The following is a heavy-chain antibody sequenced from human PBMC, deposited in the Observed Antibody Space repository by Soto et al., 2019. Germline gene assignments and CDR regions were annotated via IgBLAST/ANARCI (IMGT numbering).Heavy chain of an antibody. V-gene: IGHV5-10-1*01. J-gene: IGHJ6*02. Sequence: PGESLKISCKGSGYSFTSYWISWVRQMPGKGLEWMGRIDPSDSYTNYSPSFQGHVTISADKSISTAYLQWSSLKASDTAMYYCARRSYCSSTSCRESSYYYYGMDVWGQGTRVTVS. CDR3: ARRSYCSSTSCRESSYYYYGMDV. D-gene: IGHD2-2*01. CDR1: GYSFTSYW. CDR2: IDPSDSYT.